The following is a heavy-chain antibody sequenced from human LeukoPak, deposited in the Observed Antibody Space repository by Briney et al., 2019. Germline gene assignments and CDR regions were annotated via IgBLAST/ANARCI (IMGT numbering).Heavy chain of an antibody. J-gene: IGHJ4*02. CDR3: ARWATSFDL. D-gene: IGHD6-6*01. CDR2: IKQDESDK. Sequence: GGSLRLSCAASGFTFGNYWKSWVRQAPGKGLEWVANIKQDESDKYHVDSVTGRFTVSRDNAKNSLYLELNSLRAEDTAVYYCARWATSFDLWGQGALVTVSS. V-gene: IGHV3-7*01. CDR1: GFTFGNYW.